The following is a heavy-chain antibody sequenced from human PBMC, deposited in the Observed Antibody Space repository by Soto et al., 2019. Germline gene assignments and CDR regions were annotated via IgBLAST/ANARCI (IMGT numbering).Heavy chain of an antibody. Sequence: PGGSLRLSCAASGFTFSDSAIHWERQASGNGLEWVGRIRNKANGYATAYSASVKGRFTISRDDSNNMAYLQMSSLETEDTALYYCTILSGIVRPNFDHCGQGTLVTVSS. V-gene: IGHV3-73*01. CDR2: IRNKANGYAT. CDR1: GFTFSDSA. CDR3: TILSGIVRPNFDH. J-gene: IGHJ4*02. D-gene: IGHD3-10*01.